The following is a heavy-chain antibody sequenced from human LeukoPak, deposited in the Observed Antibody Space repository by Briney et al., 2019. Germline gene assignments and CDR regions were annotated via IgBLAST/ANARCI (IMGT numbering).Heavy chain of an antibody. V-gene: IGHV3-74*01. D-gene: IGHD4-23*01. Sequence: PGGSLRLSCAASGFTFSSYWMHWVRQAPGKGLVWVSRINTDGSSTSYADSVKGRFTISRDNAKNTLYLQMNSLRAEDTAVYYCAKDLRWILFDYWGQGTLVTVSS. CDR1: GFTFSSYW. CDR3: AKDLRWILFDY. J-gene: IGHJ4*02. CDR2: INTDGSST.